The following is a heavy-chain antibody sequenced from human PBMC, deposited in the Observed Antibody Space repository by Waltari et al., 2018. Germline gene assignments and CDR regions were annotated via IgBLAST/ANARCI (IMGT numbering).Heavy chain of an antibody. J-gene: IGHJ5*02. Sequence: QVQLVQSGAEVKKPGASVKVSCKASGYTFTGYYMHWVRQAPGQGLEWMGRINPNSGGTNYAQKCQGRVTMTRDTSISTAYMELSRLRSDDTAVYYCSSELGIRWFDPGGQGTLVTVSA. CDR1: GYTFTGYY. CDR3: SSELGIRWFDP. CDR2: INPNSGGT. V-gene: IGHV1-2*06. D-gene: IGHD7-27*01.